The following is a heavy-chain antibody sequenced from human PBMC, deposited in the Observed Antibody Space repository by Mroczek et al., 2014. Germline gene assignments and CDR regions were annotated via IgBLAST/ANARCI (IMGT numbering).Heavy chain of an antibody. CDR3: AREWGGYCSSTSCYRINWFDP. D-gene: IGHD2-2*02. CDR2: IYTSGST. J-gene: IGHJ5*02. V-gene: IGHV4-61*02. Sequence: QVQLQESGPGLVKPSQTLSLTCTVSGGSISSGSYYWSWIRQPAGKGLEWIGRIYTSGSTNYNPSLKSRVTISVDTSKNQFSLKLSSVTAADTAVYYCAREWGGYCSSTSCYRINWFDPWGQGTLVTVSS. CDR1: GGSISSGSYY.